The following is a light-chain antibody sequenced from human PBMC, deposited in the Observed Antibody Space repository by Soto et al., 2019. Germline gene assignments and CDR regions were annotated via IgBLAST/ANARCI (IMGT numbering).Light chain of an antibody. CDR3: QLRNT. V-gene: IGKV3-20*01. CDR2: GAS. CDR1: QSVSSSY. J-gene: IGKJ2*01. Sequence: EIVLTQSPGTLSLSPGERATLSCRASQSVSSSYLAWYQQKPGQAPRLLIYGASSRATGIPDRFSGSGSGTDCTLTISRLEPEDFAVYYCQLRNTFGQGTKLEIK.